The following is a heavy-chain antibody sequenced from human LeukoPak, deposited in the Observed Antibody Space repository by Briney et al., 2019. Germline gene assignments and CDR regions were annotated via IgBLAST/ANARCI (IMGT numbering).Heavy chain of an antibody. CDR3: AKRIQSAMAMGY. D-gene: IGHD5-18*01. Sequence: SGGSLRLSCAASGFTFSNYALSWVRQAPGKGLEWVSDISGSGGSTYYADSVKGRFTISRDNFKNTMYLQMNSLRAEDTAVYYCAKRIQSAMAMGYWGQGTLVTVSS. V-gene: IGHV3-23*01. CDR1: GFTFSNYA. J-gene: IGHJ4*02. CDR2: ISGSGGST.